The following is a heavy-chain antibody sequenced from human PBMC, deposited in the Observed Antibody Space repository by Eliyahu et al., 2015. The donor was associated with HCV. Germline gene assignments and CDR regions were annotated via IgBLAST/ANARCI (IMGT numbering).Heavy chain of an antibody. CDR3: ARDQGDFDWSHLYYFDY. CDR2: ISYDGSNK. D-gene: IGHD3-9*01. Sequence: QVQLVESGGGVVQPGRSLRLSCAASGFTFSSYAMHWVRQAPGKGLEWVAVISYDGSNKYYADSVKSRFTISRDNSKNTLYLQMNSLRAEDTAVYYCARDQGDFDWSHLYYFDYWGQGTLVTVSS. J-gene: IGHJ4*02. V-gene: IGHV3-30-3*01. CDR1: GFTFSSYA.